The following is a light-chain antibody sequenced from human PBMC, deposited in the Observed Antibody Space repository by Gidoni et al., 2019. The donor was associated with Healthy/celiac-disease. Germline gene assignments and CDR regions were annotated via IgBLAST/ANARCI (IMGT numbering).Light chain of an antibody. V-gene: IGKV1-39*01. CDR3: QQSYSTPLT. CDR2: AAS. J-gene: IGKJ4*01. CDR1: QSISSY. Sequence: DIHMTQSPSSLSASVGARVTITCRASQSISSYLNWYQQKPGKAPKLLIYAASSLQSGVPSMFSGSGSGTDFTLTISILQPEDFATYYCQQSYSTPLTFGGGTKVEIK.